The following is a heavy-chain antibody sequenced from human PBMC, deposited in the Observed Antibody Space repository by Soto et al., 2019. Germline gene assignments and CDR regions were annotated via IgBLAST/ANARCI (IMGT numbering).Heavy chain of an antibody. D-gene: IGHD3-22*01. Sequence: PSETLSLTCTVSGGSISSGGYYWSWIRQHPGKGLEWIGYIYYSGSTYYNPSLKSRVTISVDTSKNQFSLKLSSVTAADTAVYYCARDRYYYDSSGSPGAFDYWGQGTLVTVSS. V-gene: IGHV4-31*03. J-gene: IGHJ4*02. CDR2: IYYSGST. CDR3: ARDRYYYDSSGSPGAFDY. CDR1: GGSISSGGYY.